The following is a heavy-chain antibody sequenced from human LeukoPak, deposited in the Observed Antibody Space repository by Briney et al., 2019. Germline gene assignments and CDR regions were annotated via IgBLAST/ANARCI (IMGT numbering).Heavy chain of an antibody. CDR2: VNSGGSST. V-gene: IGHV3-74*01. CDR3: ARDRLSSHYRGDYFDH. Sequence: GGSLRLSCAASGFTFSSFWMHWVRQAPGKGLVWVSHVNSGGSSTSYADSVKGRFTISRDNAKNTLYLQMNSLRAEDTAVYYCARDRLSSHYRGDYFDHWGQGTLVTVSS. J-gene: IGHJ4*02. D-gene: IGHD6-13*01. CDR1: GFTFSSFW.